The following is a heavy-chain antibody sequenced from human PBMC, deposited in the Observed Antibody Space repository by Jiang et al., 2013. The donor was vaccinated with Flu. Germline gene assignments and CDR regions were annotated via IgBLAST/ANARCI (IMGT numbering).Heavy chain of an antibody. CDR2: MNANSGAT. CDR1: GYTFTGYY. J-gene: IGHJ4*02. CDR3: TRLILGVSFDN. Sequence: QLVESGAEVKDPGASVKVSCKASGYTFTGYYIHWVRQAPGQGLEWMGWMNANSGATGYAQKFRGRVTMTRDTSINTAYMELSGLRSDDTAIYYCTRLILGVSFDNWGQGTLVTVSS. V-gene: IGHV1-2*02. D-gene: IGHD3-10*01.